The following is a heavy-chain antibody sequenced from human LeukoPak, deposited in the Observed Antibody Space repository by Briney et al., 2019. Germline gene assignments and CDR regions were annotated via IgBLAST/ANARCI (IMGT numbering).Heavy chain of an antibody. V-gene: IGHV3-13*01. CDR3: ARGPATVTASYYYYGMDV. D-gene: IGHD4-17*01. Sequence: GGSLRLSCAASGFTFSNFDMHWVRQATGKGLEWVSAIGTAGDTYYPGSVKGRFTISRENAKNSLYLQMNSLRAGDTAVYYCARGPATVTASYYYYGMDVWGQGTTVTVSS. CDR2: IGTAGDT. CDR1: GFTFSNFD. J-gene: IGHJ6*02.